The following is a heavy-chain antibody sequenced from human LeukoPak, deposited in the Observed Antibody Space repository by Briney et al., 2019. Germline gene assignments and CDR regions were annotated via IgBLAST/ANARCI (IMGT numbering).Heavy chain of an antibody. J-gene: IGHJ1*01. CDR2: IWSDGSDK. CDR3: AKDAQRGFDYSNSLQN. V-gene: IGHV3-33*06. D-gene: IGHD4-11*01. CDR1: GFTFSHYG. Sequence: GGTLRLSCAASGFTFSHYGMHWVRQTPGAGLEWVGVIWSDGSDKYYAKSVKGRFTISRDNSNRSLFLQINSLRAEDTAVYYCAKDAQRGFDYSNSLQNWGQGILVTVSS.